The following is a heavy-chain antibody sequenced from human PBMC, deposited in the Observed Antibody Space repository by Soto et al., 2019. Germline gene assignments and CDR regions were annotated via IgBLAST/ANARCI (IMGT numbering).Heavy chain of an antibody. CDR1: GFTFSSYE. V-gene: IGHV3-48*03. CDR2: ISSSGSTI. CDR3: ARDPFGMDV. J-gene: IGHJ6*02. Sequence: PVGSLRLSCAASGFTFSSYEMNWVRQAPGKGLEWVSYISSSGSTIYYADSVKGRFTISRDNAKNSLYLQMNSLRAEDTAVYYCARDPFGMDVWGQGTTVTVSS.